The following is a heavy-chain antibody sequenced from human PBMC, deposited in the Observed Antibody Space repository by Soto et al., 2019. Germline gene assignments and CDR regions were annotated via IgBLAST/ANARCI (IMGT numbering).Heavy chain of an antibody. CDR1: GFTFSSYE. CDR3: ASPYDSSGYPLFDY. CDR2: ISSSGSTI. Sequence: EVQLVESGGGLVQPGGSLRLSCAASGFTFSSYEMNWVRQAPGKGLEWVSYISSSGSTIYYADSVKGRFTISRDNAKNSLYLQMNSLRAEDTAVYYCASPYDSSGYPLFDYWGQGTLVTVSS. J-gene: IGHJ4*02. D-gene: IGHD3-22*01. V-gene: IGHV3-48*03.